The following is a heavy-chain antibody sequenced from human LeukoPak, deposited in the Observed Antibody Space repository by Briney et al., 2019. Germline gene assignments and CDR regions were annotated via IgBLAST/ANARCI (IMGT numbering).Heavy chain of an antibody. J-gene: IGHJ4*02. V-gene: IGHV1-18*01. Sequence: ASVKVSCKASGYTFTSYGISWVRQATGQGLEWMGWISAYNGNTNYAQKLQGRVTMTRDMSTSTVYMELSSLRPEDTAVYYCARGYGTSPYFDYWGQGTLVTVSS. D-gene: IGHD4-17*01. CDR3: ARGYGTSPYFDY. CDR2: ISAYNGNT. CDR1: GYTFTSYG.